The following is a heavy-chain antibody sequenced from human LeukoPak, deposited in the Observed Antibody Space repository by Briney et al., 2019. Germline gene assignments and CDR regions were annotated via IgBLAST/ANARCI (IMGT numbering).Heavy chain of an antibody. CDR1: GGSVSSGSYY. CDR2: IYYSGSA. CDR3: ARGFGDWGLSWFDP. D-gene: IGHD3-10*01. J-gene: IGHJ5*02. Sequence: SETLSLTCTVSGGSVSSGSYYWSWIRQPPGRGLEWIGYIYYSGSAKYNPSLKSRVTISVDTSKNQFSLKLTSVTAADTAVYYCARGFGDWGLSWFDPWGQGTLVTVSS. V-gene: IGHV4-61*01.